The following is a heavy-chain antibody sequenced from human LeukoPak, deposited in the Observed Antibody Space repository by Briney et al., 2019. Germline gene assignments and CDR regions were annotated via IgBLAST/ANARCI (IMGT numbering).Heavy chain of an antibody. Sequence: LTGGSLRLSCAASGFTFSSCAMSWVRQAPGKGLEWVSAISGSGGSTYYADSVKGRFTISRDNSKNTLYLQMNSLRAGDTAVYYCAKDRSYYYDSSGYLDWGQGTLVTVSS. D-gene: IGHD3-22*01. V-gene: IGHV3-23*01. CDR1: GFTFSSCA. CDR3: AKDRSYYYDSSGYLD. J-gene: IGHJ4*02. CDR2: ISGSGGST.